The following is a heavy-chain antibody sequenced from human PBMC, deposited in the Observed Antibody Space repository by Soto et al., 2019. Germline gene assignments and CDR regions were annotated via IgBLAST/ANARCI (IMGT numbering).Heavy chain of an antibody. V-gene: IGHV1-69*02. CDR3: ARSIVVVTALDY. Sequence: SVKVSCKASGGTFSTYTITWVRQAPGQGLEWMGRIIPIIGIINYAQKFQGRVTITRDTSASTAYMELSSLRSEDTAVYYCARSIVVVTALDYWGQGTLVTVS. CDR2: IIPIIGII. D-gene: IGHD2-21*02. CDR1: GGTFSTYT. J-gene: IGHJ4*02.